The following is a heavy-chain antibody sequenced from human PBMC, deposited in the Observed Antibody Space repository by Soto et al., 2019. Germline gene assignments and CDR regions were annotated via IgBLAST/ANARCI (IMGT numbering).Heavy chain of an antibody. J-gene: IGHJ4*02. V-gene: IGHV1-18*01. D-gene: IGHD6-13*01. CDR2: ISAYNGNT. CDR1: GYTFTSYG. CDR3: ARVQTGVAAAGTIHVRWAKIDY. Sequence: GASVKVSCKASGYTFTSYGISWVRQAPGQGLEWMGWISAYNGNTNYAQKLQGRVTMTTDTSTSTAYMELRSLRSDDTAVYYCARVQTGVAAAGTIHVRWAKIDYWGQGTLGTVSS.